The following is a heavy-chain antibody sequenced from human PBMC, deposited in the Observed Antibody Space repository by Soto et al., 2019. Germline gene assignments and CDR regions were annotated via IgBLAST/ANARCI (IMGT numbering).Heavy chain of an antibody. CDR1: GFSLSSSGVG. Sequence: QITLKESGPTLVKPTQTLTLTCTFSGFSLSSSGVGVGWIRQPPGKALEWLTFIYWDDDKRYSPSLKSRLTITKDTSKIQVVLTLTNMDPVDTATYYCARLVVAGITYYFGSWGKGTLLTVSS. J-gene: IGHJ4*02. D-gene: IGHD2-15*01. CDR2: IYWDDDK. V-gene: IGHV2-5*02. CDR3: ARLVVAGITYYFGS.